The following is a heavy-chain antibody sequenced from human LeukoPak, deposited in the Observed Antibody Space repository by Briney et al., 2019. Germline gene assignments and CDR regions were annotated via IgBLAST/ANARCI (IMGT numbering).Heavy chain of an antibody. V-gene: IGHV3-53*01. CDR1: GFTVSNNY. D-gene: IGHD2-15*01. Sequence: QSGGSLRLSCAASGFTVSNNYMSWVRQAPGKGLEWVSVIYTGGSTYYADSVEGRFTITRDNSKNTLYLQMNSLRAEDTAVYYCARGGCSGGSCYFDYWGQGTLVTVSS. J-gene: IGHJ4*02. CDR2: IYTGGST. CDR3: ARGGCSGGSCYFDY.